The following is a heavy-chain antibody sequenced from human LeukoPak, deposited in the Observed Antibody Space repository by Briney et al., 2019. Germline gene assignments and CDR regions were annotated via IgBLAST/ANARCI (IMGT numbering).Heavy chain of an antibody. CDR2: INWNGGST. CDR3: ARVGGYCSGGSCSPPVRYYYYMDV. D-gene: IGHD2-15*01. J-gene: IGHJ6*03. CDR1: GFTFDDYG. V-gene: IGHV3-20*04. Sequence: GGSLRLSCAASGFTFDDYGMSWVRQAPGKGLEWVSGINWNGGSTGYADSVKGRFTISRDNAKNSLYLQMNSLRAEDTALYYCARVGGYCSGGSCSPPVRYYYYMDVWGKGTTVTVSS.